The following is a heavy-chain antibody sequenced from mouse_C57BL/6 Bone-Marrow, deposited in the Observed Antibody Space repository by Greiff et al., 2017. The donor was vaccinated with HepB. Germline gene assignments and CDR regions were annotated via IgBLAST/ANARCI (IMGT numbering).Heavy chain of an antibody. Sequence: EVKLMESGPGLVKPSQSLSLTCSVTGYSITSGYYWNWIRQFPGNKLEWMGYISYDGSNNYNPSLKNRISITRDTSKNQFFLKLNSVTTEDTATYYCARDRTYYYGSFWYFDVWGTGTTVTVSS. CDR2: ISYDGSN. CDR3: ARDRTYYYGSFWYFDV. CDR1: GYSITSGYY. V-gene: IGHV3-6*01. D-gene: IGHD1-1*01. J-gene: IGHJ1*03.